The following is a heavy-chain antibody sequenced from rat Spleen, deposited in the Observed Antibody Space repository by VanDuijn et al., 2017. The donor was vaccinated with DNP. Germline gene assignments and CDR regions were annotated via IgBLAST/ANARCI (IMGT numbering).Heavy chain of an antibody. Sequence: QVQLKESGPGLVQPSQTLSLTCTVSGFSLTSYHVSWVRQPPGKSLVWMGTIWAGGVTNYNSTVQSRLSISRDTSKSQVFLKMNSLQSEDTGTYYCARHTYGHFFDYWGQGVMVTVSS. CDR3: ARHTYGHFFDY. CDR1: GFSLTSYH. V-gene: IGHV2-72*01. D-gene: IGHD1-11*01. CDR2: IWAGGVT. J-gene: IGHJ2*01.